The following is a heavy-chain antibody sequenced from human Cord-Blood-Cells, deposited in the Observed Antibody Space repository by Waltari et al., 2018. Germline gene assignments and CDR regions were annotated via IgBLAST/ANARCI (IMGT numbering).Heavy chain of an antibody. CDR1: GGSISSYY. CDR3: ARMYSSSWNWFDP. CDR2: IYYRWST. Sequence: QVQLQESGPGLVKPSETLSLTCTVSGGSISSYYWSWIRQPPGKGLEWIGYIYYRWSTTYNPSLQSRVNISVDTSKHQFSLELSSVTAADTAVYYCARMYSSSWNWFDPWGQGTLVTVSS. D-gene: IGHD6-13*01. J-gene: IGHJ5*02. V-gene: IGHV4-59*01.